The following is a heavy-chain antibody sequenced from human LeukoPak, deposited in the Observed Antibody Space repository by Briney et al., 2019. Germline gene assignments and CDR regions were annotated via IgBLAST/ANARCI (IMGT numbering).Heavy chain of an antibody. Sequence: GASVKVSCKASGYTFTSYDINWVRQAPGQGLEWMGLIDPSGGSTSYAQKFQGRVTMTRDMSTSTVYMYLSSLRSEDTALYYCTRGSSGSYLNYFDYWGQGTLVTVSS. CDR2: IDPSGGST. CDR3: TRGSSGSYLNYFDY. D-gene: IGHD1-26*01. V-gene: IGHV1-46*01. CDR1: GYTFTSYD. J-gene: IGHJ4*02.